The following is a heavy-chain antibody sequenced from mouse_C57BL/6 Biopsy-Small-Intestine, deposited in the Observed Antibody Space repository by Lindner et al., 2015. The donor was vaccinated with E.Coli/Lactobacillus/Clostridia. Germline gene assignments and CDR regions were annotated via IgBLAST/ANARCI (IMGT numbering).Heavy chain of an antibody. D-gene: IGHD2-3*01. J-gene: IGHJ2*01. CDR2: INPNYGTT. Sequence: VQLQESGPELVKPGASVKISCKASGYSFTDFNMNWVKQSNGRSLEWIGVINPNYGTTRYNQKFKGKATLTVDQSSSTAYMQLNSLTSEDSAVYYCARNGYYPFDYWGQGTTLTVSS. CDR3: ARNGYYPFDY. V-gene: IGHV1-39*01. CDR1: GYSFTDFN.